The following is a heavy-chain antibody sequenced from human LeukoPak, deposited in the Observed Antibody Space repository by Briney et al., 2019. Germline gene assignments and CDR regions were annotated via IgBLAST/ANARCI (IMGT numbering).Heavy chain of an antibody. D-gene: IGHD3-16*01. V-gene: IGHV4-38-2*02. J-gene: IGHJ4*02. CDR2: VYHGGSS. CDR1: GYSISSGFY. CDR3: ARQLDHYDNIYYFDY. Sequence: SETLSLTCTVSGYSISSGFYWGWIRQPPGKGLEWIGNVYHGGSSYYNPSLNSRVTISVDTSKNQFSLRLTSVTAADTAVYYCARQLDHYDNIYYFDYWGQGTLVTVSS.